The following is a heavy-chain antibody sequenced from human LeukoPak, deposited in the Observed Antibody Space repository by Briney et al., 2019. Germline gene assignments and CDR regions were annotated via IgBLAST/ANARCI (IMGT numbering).Heavy chain of an antibody. V-gene: IGHV3-48*03. Sequence: GGSLRLSCAASGFTFNSYEMNWVRQAPGEGLEWSSYISTSGSTRYYADSVKGRCTISRDSTENSMYLQMNSLRAEDTAFYYCARGDGGYYYGLDVWGKGTTVTVSS. J-gene: IGHJ6*04. CDR2: ISTSGSTR. CDR3: ARGDGGYYYGLDV. CDR1: GFTFNSYE. D-gene: IGHD4-23*01.